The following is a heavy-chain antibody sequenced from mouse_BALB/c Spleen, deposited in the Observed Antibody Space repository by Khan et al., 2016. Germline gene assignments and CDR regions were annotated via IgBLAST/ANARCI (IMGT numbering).Heavy chain of an antibody. V-gene: IGHV6-6*02. D-gene: IGHD3-1*01. CDR1: GFTFSNYW. J-gene: IGHJ3*01. CDR3: TRQLGLAY. CDR2: IRLKSNNYAT. Sequence: QLEESGGGLVQPGGSMKLSCVASGFTFSNYWMNWVRQSPEEGLEWVAEIRLKSNNYATHYAESVKGRFTISRDDSKSSVYLQMNNLRAEDTGSYYCTRQLGLAYWGQGTLVTVSA.